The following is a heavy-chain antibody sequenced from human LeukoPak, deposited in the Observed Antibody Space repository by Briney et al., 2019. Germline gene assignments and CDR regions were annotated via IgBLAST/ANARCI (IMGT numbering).Heavy chain of an antibody. J-gene: IGHJ5*02. Sequence: ASVKVSCKASGGTFSSYAISWVRQAPGQGLEWMGWISAYNGNTNYAQKLQGRVTMTTDTSTSTAYMELRSLRSDDTAVYYCARMGDYSNWFDPWGQGTLVTVSS. CDR1: GGTFSSYA. D-gene: IGHD4-11*01. CDR3: ARMGDYSNWFDP. CDR2: ISAYNGNT. V-gene: IGHV1-18*01.